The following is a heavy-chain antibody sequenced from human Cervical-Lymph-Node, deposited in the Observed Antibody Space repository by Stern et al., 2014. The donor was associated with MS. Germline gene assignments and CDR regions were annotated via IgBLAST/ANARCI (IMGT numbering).Heavy chain of an antibody. CDR1: GYTFTKYL. J-gene: IGHJ5*02. Sequence: QLVQSGSELKKPGASVTVSCKASGYTFTKYLIHWVRQAPGQGLEWMGWINSNTGAPMYARACAGRFVFSLDTSVTTAYLQISRLKTEDTAVYYCARDMSDFWSDYGHNWFDPWGQGTLVTVSS. CDR2: INSNTGAP. D-gene: IGHD3-3*01. CDR3: ARDMSDFWSDYGHNWFDP. V-gene: IGHV7-4-1*02.